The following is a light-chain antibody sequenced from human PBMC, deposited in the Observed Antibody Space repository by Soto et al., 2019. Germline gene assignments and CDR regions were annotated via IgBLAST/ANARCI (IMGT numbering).Light chain of an antibody. V-gene: IGKV1-5*01. J-gene: IGKJ4*01. CDR3: QQFNSYPLT. Sequence: GDRVTITCRASQTITTWMAWYQQKPGKAPKLLVYDASTLQSGVATRFSGSGSGTEFTLTISSLEPEDFATYYCQQFNSYPLTFGGGTKVDIK. CDR2: DAS. CDR1: QTITTW.